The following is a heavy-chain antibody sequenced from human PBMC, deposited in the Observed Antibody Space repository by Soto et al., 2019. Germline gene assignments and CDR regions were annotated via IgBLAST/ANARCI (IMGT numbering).Heavy chain of an antibody. J-gene: IGHJ3*01. V-gene: IGHV1-3*01. CDR1: GYIFNSYV. Sequence: ASVTVSCKASGYIFNSYVMHWVRQAPGQRLEWMGWINAGNGHTEYSQKFQGRVTINSDTSANTAYMELRSLRFEDTAVYFCARDCSGATCYVGAFDFWGQGTKVTVSS. CDR3: ARDCSGATCYVGAFDF. D-gene: IGHD2-15*01. CDR2: INAGNGHT.